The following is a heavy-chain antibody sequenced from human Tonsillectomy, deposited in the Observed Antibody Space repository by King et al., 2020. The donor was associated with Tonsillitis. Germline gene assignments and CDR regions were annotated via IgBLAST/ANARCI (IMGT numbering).Heavy chain of an antibody. CDR3: TRLGGGGIVVVPAADYYYMDV. CDR1: GFTFSGSA. J-gene: IGHJ6*03. Sequence: VQLVESGGGLVQPGGSLKLSCAASGFTFSGSAMHWVRQASGKGLEWVGRIRSKANSYATAYAASVKGRFTISRDDSKNTAYLQMNSLKTEDTAVYYCTRLGGGGIVVVPAADYYYMDVWGKGTTVTVSS. D-gene: IGHD2-2*01. CDR2: IRSKANSYAT. V-gene: IGHV3-73*01.